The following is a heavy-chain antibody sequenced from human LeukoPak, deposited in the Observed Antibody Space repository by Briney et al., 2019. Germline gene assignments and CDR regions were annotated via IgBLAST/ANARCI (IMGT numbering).Heavy chain of an antibody. J-gene: IGHJ4*02. CDR2: AHTSGST. Sequence: SETLSLTCTVSGGSISNYYWSWIRQPPGKGLEWIGRAHTSGSTNYNPSLKSRVIISVDTSKNQFSLKLSSVTAADTAVYYCAREGIYGDYRHWGQGTLVTVSS. CDR3: AREGIYGDYRH. D-gene: IGHD4-17*01. CDR1: GGSISNYY. V-gene: IGHV4-4*08.